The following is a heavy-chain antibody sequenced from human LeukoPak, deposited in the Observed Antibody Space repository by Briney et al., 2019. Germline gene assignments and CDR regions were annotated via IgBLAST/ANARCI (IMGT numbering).Heavy chain of an antibody. V-gene: IGHV3-21*04. D-gene: IGHD3-16*01. CDR2: ISSSSSYI. CDR1: GFTFSSYS. CDR3: AKGTTDYDASDPLDF. Sequence: GGSLRLSCAASGFTFSSYSMNWVRQAPGKGLEWVSSISSSSSYIYYADSVKGRFTISRDQSKSTVYLQMTSLRAEDTAVFYCAKGTTDYDASDPLDFWGQGTLVTVSS. J-gene: IGHJ4*02.